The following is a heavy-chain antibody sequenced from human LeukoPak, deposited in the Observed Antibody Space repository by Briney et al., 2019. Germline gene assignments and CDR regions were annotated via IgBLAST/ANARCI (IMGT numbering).Heavy chain of an antibody. CDR1: GFTFSSYG. J-gene: IGHJ6*02. CDR2: ISYDGSNK. D-gene: IGHD2-2*01. CDR3: AKGGVLFNIVVVPAAPYGMDV. V-gene: IGHV3-30*18. Sequence: GGSLRLSCAASGFTFSSYGMHWVRQAPGKGLEWVAVISYDGSNKYYADSVKGRFTISRDNSKNTLYLQMNSLRAEDTAVYYCAKGGVLFNIVVVPAAPYGMDVWGQGTTVTVSS.